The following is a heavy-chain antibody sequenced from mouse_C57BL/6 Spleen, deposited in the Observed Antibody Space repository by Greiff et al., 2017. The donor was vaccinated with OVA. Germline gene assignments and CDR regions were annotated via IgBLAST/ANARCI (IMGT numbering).Heavy chain of an antibody. CDR1: GYTFTDYE. CDR2: IDPETGGT. J-gene: IGHJ4*01. Sequence: QVQLKQSGAELVRPGASVTLSCKASGYTFTDYEMHWVKQTPVHGLEWIGAIDPETGGTAYNQKFKGKAILTADKYSSTAYMELRSLTSEDSAVYYCTRTTVVARYAMDYWGQGTSVTVSS. D-gene: IGHD1-1*01. CDR3: TRTTVVARYAMDY. V-gene: IGHV1-15*01.